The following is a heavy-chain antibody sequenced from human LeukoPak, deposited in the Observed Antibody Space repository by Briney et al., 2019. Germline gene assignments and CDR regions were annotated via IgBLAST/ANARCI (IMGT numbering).Heavy chain of an antibody. V-gene: IGHV4-39*07. J-gene: IGHJ4*02. CDR1: GGSISSSDYY. Sequence: SETLSLTCTVSGGSISSSDYYWGWIRQPPGKGLEWIGNIYYSGSTYCNPSLKSRVTISVDTSKNQFSLKLSSVTAADTAVYYCARAGLPSGSCLAYWGQGTLVTVSS. CDR3: ARAGLPSGSCLAY. D-gene: IGHD1-26*01. CDR2: IYYSGST.